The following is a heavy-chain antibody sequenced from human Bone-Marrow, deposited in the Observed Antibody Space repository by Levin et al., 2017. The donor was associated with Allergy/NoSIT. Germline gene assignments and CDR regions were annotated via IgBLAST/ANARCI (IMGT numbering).Heavy chain of an antibody. CDR3: ARESTYYFGTGGDLRAGWYFGL. CDR2: ISSGSGTS. CDR1: GFSFNTYN. V-gene: IGHV3-48*01. D-gene: IGHD2-8*02. J-gene: IGHJ2*01. Sequence: GESLKISCAASGFSFNTYNMHWVRQAPGKGLECISYISSGSGTSDYADSVKGRFTISRDNANNSMYLQMNSLRAEDTAVYYCARESTYYFGTGGDLRAGWYFGLWGRGTLVTVSS.